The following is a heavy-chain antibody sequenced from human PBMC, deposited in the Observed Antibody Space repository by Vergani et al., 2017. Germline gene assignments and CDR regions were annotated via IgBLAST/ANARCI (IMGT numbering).Heavy chain of an antibody. J-gene: IGHJ4*02. V-gene: IGHV3-9*01. D-gene: IGHD6-13*01. CDR1: GFTFDDYA. Sequence: EVQLVESGGGLVQPGRSLRLSCAASGFTFDDYAMHWVRQAPGKGLEWVSGISWNSGSIGYADSVKGRLTISRDNAKNYLYLQMNSVRAEDTALYYCAKDKGIEAAGIFDEWGQG. CDR3: AKDKGIEAAGIFDE. CDR2: ISWNSGSI.